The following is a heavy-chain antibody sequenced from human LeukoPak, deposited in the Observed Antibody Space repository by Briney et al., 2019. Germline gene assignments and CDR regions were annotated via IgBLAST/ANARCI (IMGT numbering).Heavy chain of an antibody. CDR1: GFTFDDYA. CDR3: AKDIGYYDSSGYYVGYFDY. J-gene: IGHJ4*02. V-gene: IGHV3-9*01. D-gene: IGHD3-22*01. CDR2: ISWNSGSI. Sequence: GGSLRLSCAASGFTFDDYAMHWVRQAPGKGLEWVSGISWNSGSIGYADSVKGRFTISRDNAKNSLYLQMNGLRAEDTALYYCAKDIGYYDSSGYYVGYFDYWGQGTLVTVSS.